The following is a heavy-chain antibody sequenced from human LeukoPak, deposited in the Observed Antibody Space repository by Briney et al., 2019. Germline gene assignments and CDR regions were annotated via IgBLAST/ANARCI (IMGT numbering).Heavy chain of an antibody. CDR1: GGSFSGYY. CDR2: INHSGST. CDR3: ARYSNSGGHMDV. J-gene: IGHJ6*03. D-gene: IGHD6-13*01. Sequence: PSETLSLTCAVYGGSFSGYYWSWIRQPPGKGLEWIGEINHSGSTDYNPSLKSRVTISVDTSKNQFSLKLSSVTAADTAVYYCARYSNSGGHMDVWGKGTTVTVSS. V-gene: IGHV4-34*01.